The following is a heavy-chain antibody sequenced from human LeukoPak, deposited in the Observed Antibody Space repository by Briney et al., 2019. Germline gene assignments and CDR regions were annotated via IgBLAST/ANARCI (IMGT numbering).Heavy chain of an antibody. Sequence: WRTLRLSCAASGFTFSSYGLHWVRKAPGKGLEWEAVISYDGSNKYYADSVKGRFTISRDNSKNTLYLQMNSLRAEDTAVYYCAKGDYCSGGSCYRNAFDIWGQGTMVTVSS. CDR1: GFTFSSYG. CDR2: ISYDGSNK. J-gene: IGHJ3*02. CDR3: AKGDYCSGGSCYRNAFDI. V-gene: IGHV3-30*18. D-gene: IGHD2-15*01.